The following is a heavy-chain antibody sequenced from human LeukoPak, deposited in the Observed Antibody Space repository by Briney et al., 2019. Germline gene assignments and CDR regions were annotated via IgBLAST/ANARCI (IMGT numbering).Heavy chain of an antibody. Sequence: SGPTLVNPTQTLTLTCTFSGFSLSTSGVGVGWIRQPPGKALEWLALIYWDDDKRYSPSLKNRLTLTKDTSKNQVVPTMTNMDPVDTATYYCAHSGDYYDGWNYWGQGTLVTVSS. V-gene: IGHV2-5*02. CDR2: IYWDDDK. CDR3: AHSGDYYDGWNY. CDR1: GFSLSTSGVG. D-gene: IGHD4-23*01. J-gene: IGHJ4*02.